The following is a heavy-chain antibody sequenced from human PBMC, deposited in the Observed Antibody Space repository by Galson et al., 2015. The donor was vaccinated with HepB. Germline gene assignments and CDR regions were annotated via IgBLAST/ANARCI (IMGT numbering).Heavy chain of an antibody. CDR2: INHSGST. CDR3: ARERGPGAFDI. Sequence: TLSLTCAVYGGSFSGYYWSWIRQPPGKGLEWIGEINHSGSTNYNPSLRSRVTISVDTSKNQFSLKLSSVTAADTAVYYCARERGPGAFDIWGQGTMVTVSS. CDR1: GGSFSGYY. J-gene: IGHJ3*02. V-gene: IGHV4-34*01. D-gene: IGHD3-16*01.